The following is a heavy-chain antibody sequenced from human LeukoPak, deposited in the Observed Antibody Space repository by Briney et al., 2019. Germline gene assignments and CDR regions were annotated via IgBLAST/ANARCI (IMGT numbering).Heavy chain of an antibody. CDR3: AKDTSIGRYCTNGVCSPFDY. D-gene: IGHD2-8*01. CDR1: GFTFSSFW. V-gene: IGHV3-74*01. J-gene: IGHJ4*02. CDR2: INPDGSGT. Sequence: GGSLRLSCAASGFTFSSFWMTWVRQIPGKGLMWVSRINPDGSGTNYADSVKGRFTISRDNAKNTLYLQMNSLRAEDTAVYYCAKDTSIGRYCTNGVCSPFDYWGQGTLVTVSS.